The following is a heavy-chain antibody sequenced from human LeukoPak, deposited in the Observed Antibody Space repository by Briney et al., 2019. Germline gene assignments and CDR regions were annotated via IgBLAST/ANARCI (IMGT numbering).Heavy chain of an antibody. CDR2: ILQSGGTS. V-gene: IGHV3-23*01. J-gene: IGHJ4*02. CDR1: GFTFNNYA. Sequence: GGSLRLSCVASGFTFNNYAMSWVRQAPGKGLEWVSGILQSGGTSYYADSVKGRFTISRDNSKSTLYLQMSSLRVEDTAIYYCAKDAIRGDGYWEFDYWGQGILVTVSS. CDR3: AKDAIRGDGYWEFDY. D-gene: IGHD5-24*01.